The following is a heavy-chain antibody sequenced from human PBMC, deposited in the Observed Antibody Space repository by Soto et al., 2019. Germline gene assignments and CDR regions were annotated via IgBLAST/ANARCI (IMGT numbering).Heavy chain of an antibody. CDR3: AFRPRGGPYRDVYDY. CDR2: VYYSGTT. D-gene: IGHD2-2*01. CDR1: GDSISTYY. Sequence: SETLSLTCTVSGDSISTYYWNWIRQPPGKGLEWIGFVYYSGTTNYNPSLRSRVTISLDTSKNQFSLKLSSVTTADTAIYYCAFRPRGGPYRDVYDYWSQGTLVTVSS. J-gene: IGHJ4*02. V-gene: IGHV4-59*03.